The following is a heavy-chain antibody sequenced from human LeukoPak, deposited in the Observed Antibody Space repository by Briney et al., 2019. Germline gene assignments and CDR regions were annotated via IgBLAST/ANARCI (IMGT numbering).Heavy chain of an antibody. V-gene: IGHV4-4*07. Sequence: SETLSLTCTISGGSITIYYWNWTRQPAGKGLEWIGRKSVSGHTNYRSSLESRVTMSVDTSKNQSSLRRSSVTTADTAVYYCVRECIVGATWWFDPWGQGTLVTVSS. D-gene: IGHD1-26*01. CDR2: KSVSGHT. CDR1: GGSITIYY. CDR3: VRECIVGATWWFDP. J-gene: IGHJ5*02.